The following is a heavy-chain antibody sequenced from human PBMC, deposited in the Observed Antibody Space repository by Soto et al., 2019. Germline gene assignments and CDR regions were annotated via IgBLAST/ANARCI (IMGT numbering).Heavy chain of an antibody. V-gene: IGHV1-69*02. CDR1: GGTTSSYT. CDR2: IVPMIGKV. CDR3: ALRTGNWNPLAD. D-gene: IGHD1-1*01. Sequence: QVQLVQSGAEVEKPGSSVKVSCKVSGGTTSSYTIGWVRQAPGQGLQWMGNIVPMIGKVDYAQTFQDRVTLTADKSTRTAYMELSRLRSEDTVVYFCALRTGNWNPLADWGQGTLVTVSS. J-gene: IGHJ4*02.